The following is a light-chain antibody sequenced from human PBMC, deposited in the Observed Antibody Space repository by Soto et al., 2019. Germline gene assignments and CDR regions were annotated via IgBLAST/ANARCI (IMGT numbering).Light chain of an antibody. CDR2: DAS. Sequence: IVLTPSPATLSLSCGERATLSCRASQSASSYLAWYQQKPGQAPRLLIYDASNTATRIPARFSGSGSETDFTLTTSSLEPEDFAVYYCQQRTNWTLTFGGGTQLDI. V-gene: IGKV3-11*01. J-gene: IGKJ4*01. CDR1: QSASSY. CDR3: QQRTNWTLT.